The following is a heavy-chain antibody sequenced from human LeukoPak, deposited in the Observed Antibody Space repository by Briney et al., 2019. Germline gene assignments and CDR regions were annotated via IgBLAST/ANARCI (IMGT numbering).Heavy chain of an antibody. CDR1: GGSISSTNW. D-gene: IGHD4-11*01. CDR2: IYRSGTT. V-gene: IGHV4-4*02. J-gene: IGHJ3*02. Sequence: SGTLSLTCAVSGGSISSTNWWSWVRQPPGKGLEWIGEIYRSGTTNYKPSLKSRVTISLDKSRNHFSLKLTSVTAADTAVYYCASLSTVTTYGAFDIWGQGTMVTVSS. CDR3: ASLSTVTTYGAFDI.